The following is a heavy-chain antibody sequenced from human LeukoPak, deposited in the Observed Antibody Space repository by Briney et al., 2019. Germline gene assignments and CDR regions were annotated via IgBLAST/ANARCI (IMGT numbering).Heavy chain of an antibody. D-gene: IGHD5-12*01. CDR1: GYTFTGYY. Sequence: ASVKVSCKASGYTFTGYYMHWVRQAPGQGLEWMGWINPNSGGTNYAQKFQGRVTMTRDTSISTAYMELSRLRSDDTAVYYCARALDIVAPFDYWGQGTLVTVSS. V-gene: IGHV1-2*02. CDR2: INPNSGGT. CDR3: ARALDIVAPFDY. J-gene: IGHJ4*02.